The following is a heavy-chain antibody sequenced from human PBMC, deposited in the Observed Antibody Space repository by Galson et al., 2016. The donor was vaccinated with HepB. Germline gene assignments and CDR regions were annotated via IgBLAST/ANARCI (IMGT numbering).Heavy chain of an antibody. Sequence: SETLSLTCAVSGASISTTNWWHWVRQSPGKGLERIGEIYHTGDTNYNPSLRSRVTLSVDKSKNQFSLKLNSVTAADTAVYYCAKIRLLCPSTTCYGFGLDYWGQGTLVTVSS. CDR1: GASISTTNW. CDR2: IYHTGDT. CDR3: AKIRLLCPSTTCYGFGLDY. D-gene: IGHD2-2*01. V-gene: IGHV4-4*02. J-gene: IGHJ4*02.